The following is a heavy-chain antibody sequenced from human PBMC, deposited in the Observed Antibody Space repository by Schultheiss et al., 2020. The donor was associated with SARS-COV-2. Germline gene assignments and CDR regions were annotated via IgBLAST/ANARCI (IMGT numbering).Heavy chain of an antibody. CDR3: ARGPPGRFLEWLPYYYMDV. V-gene: IGHV4-59*10. J-gene: IGHJ6*03. Sequence: SETLSLTCAVYGGSFSGYYWSWIRQPAGKGLEWIGRIYTSGSTNYNPSLKSRVTISVDTYKNQFSLKLSSVTAADTAVYYCARGPPGRFLEWLPYYYMDVWGKGTTVTVSS. D-gene: IGHD3-3*01. CDR2: IYTSGST. CDR1: GGSFSGYY.